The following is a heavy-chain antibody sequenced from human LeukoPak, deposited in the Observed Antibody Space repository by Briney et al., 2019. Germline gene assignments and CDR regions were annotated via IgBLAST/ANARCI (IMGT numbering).Heavy chain of an antibody. CDR3: ARQVWDVGFDY. CDR2: ISAYNGNT. D-gene: IGHD1-26*01. Sequence: GASVKVSCKASGYTFTSYGISGVRQAPGQGLEWVGWISAYNGNTNYAQKLQGRVTMTTDTSTSTAYMELRSLRPDDTAVYYCARQVWDVGFDYWGQGTLVTVSS. V-gene: IGHV1-18*04. CDR1: GYTFTSYG. J-gene: IGHJ4*02.